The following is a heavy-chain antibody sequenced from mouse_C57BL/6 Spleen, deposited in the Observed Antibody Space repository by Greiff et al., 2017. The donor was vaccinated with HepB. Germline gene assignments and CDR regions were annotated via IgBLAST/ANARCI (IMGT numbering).Heavy chain of an antibody. V-gene: IGHV2-2*01. CDR2: IWSGGST. Sequence: ESGPGLVQPSQSLSITCTVSGFSLTSYGVHWVRQSPGKGLEWLGVIWSGGSTDYNAAFISRLSISKDNSKSQVFFKMNSLQADDTAIYYCARTPMITPYYYAMDYWGQGTSVTVSS. CDR3: ARTPMITPYYYAMDY. CDR1: GFSLTSYG. D-gene: IGHD2-4*01. J-gene: IGHJ4*01.